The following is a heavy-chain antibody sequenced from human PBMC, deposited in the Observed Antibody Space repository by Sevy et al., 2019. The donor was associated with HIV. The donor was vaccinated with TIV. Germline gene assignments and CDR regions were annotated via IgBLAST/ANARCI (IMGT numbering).Heavy chain of an antibody. Sequence: GGSLRLSCAASGFTFDDYAMHWVRQTPGKGLEWVSGISWNSGSIGYADSVKGRFTISRDNAKNSLYLQMNSLRAEDMALYYCAKGISVSHPYYFDYWGQGTLVTVSS. CDR3: AKGISVSHPYYFDY. CDR1: GFTFDDYA. CDR2: ISWNSGSI. J-gene: IGHJ4*02. D-gene: IGHD6-19*01. V-gene: IGHV3-9*03.